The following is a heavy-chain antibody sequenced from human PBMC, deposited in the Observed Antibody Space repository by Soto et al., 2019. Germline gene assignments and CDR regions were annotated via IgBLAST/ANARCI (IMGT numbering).Heavy chain of an antibody. CDR1: GYTFTSYD. V-gene: IGHV1-8*01. D-gene: IGHD2-21*02. CDR3: ARGRIVVVTAEGMDV. CDR2: MNPNSGNT. Sequence: ASVKVSCKASGYTFTSYDINWVRQATGQGLEWMGWMNPNSGNTGYAQKFQGRVTMTRNTSISTAYMELSSLRPEDTAVYYCARGRIVVVTAEGMDVWGQGTTVTVSS. J-gene: IGHJ6*02.